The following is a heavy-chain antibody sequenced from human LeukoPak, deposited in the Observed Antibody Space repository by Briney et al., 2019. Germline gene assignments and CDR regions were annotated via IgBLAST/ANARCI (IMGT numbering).Heavy chain of an antibody. CDR3: ASCSGGSCYWFDP. J-gene: IGHJ5*02. Sequence: SVTVSCKASGGTFSIYAVSWVRQAPGQGLEWMGGIIPIFGTANYAQKFQGRVTITADESTSTAYMELSSLRSEDTAVYYCASCSGGSCYWFDPWGQGTLVTVSS. D-gene: IGHD2-15*01. V-gene: IGHV1-69*13. CDR2: IIPIFGTA. CDR1: GGTFSIYA.